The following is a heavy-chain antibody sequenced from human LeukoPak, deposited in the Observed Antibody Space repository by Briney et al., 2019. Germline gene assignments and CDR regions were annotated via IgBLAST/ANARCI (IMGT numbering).Heavy chain of an antibody. Sequence: SGTLSLTCAVSGGSISSSNWWSWVRQPPGKGLEWIGEIYHSGSTNYNPSLKSRVTISVDKSKNQFSLKPSSVTAADTAVYYCARISAAGTPDAFDIWGQGTMVTVSS. V-gene: IGHV4-4*02. CDR1: GGSISSSNW. J-gene: IGHJ3*02. D-gene: IGHD6-13*01. CDR3: ARISAAGTPDAFDI. CDR2: IYHSGST.